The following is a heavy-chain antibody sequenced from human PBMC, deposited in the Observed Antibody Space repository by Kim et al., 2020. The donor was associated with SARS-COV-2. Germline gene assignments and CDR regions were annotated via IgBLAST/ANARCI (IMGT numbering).Heavy chain of an antibody. Sequence: GGSLRLSCAASGFTFSSYGMHWVRQAPGKGLVWVSRINSDGSSTSYADSVKGRFTISRDNAKNTLYLQMNSLRAEDTAVYYCARVAGFTIFGVVPGNYYYMDVWGTGTTVTVSS. V-gene: IGHV3-74*01. CDR3: ARVAGFTIFGVVPGNYYYMDV. CDR2: INSDGSST. J-gene: IGHJ6*03. CDR1: GFTFSSYG. D-gene: IGHD3-3*01.